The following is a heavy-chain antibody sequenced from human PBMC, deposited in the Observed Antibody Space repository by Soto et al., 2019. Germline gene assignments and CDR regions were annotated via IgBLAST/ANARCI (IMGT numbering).Heavy chain of an antibody. CDR1: GFTFSSYG. CDR2: IWYDGSNK. CDR3: ARDFAVAGRTFYYYGMDV. J-gene: IGHJ6*02. V-gene: IGHV3-33*01. Sequence: SLRLSCAASGFTFSSYGMHWVRRAPGKGLEWVAVIWYDGSNKYYADSVKGRFTISRDNSKNTLYLQMNSLRAEDTAVYYCARDFAVAGRTFYYYGMDVWGQGTTVTV. D-gene: IGHD6-19*01.